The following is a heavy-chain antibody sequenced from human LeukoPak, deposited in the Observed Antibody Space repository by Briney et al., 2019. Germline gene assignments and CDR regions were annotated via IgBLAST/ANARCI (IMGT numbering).Heavy chain of an antibody. D-gene: IGHD3-3*01. CDR1: GGSFSGYY. CDR3: ARHDTGFLEWTNWYFDL. Sequence: PSETLSLTCAVYGGSFSGYYWSWIRQPPGKGLEWIGYIYYSGSTNYNPSLKSRVTISVDTSKNQFSLKLSSVTAADTAVYYCARHDTGFLEWTNWYFDLWGRGTLVTVSS. CDR2: IYYSGST. J-gene: IGHJ2*01. V-gene: IGHV4-59*08.